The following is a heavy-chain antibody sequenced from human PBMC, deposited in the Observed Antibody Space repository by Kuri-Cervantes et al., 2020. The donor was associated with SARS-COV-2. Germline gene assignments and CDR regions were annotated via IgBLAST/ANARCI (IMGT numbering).Heavy chain of an antibody. Sequence: SETLSLTCTVSGGSISSGTYFWGWIRQPPGKGLEWIGSTYSSGSTQYSPSLKSRVTISVDTSKNQFSLKLSSVTAADTAVYYCARSALPPAYYYYGMDVWGQGTTVTVSS. CDR2: TYSSGST. CDR1: GGSISSGTYF. D-gene: IGHD1-14*01. CDR3: ARSALPPAYYYYGMDV. V-gene: IGHV4-39*07. J-gene: IGHJ6*02.